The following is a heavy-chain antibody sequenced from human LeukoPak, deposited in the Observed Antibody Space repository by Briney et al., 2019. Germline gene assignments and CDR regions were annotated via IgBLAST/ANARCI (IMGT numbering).Heavy chain of an antibody. Sequence: GASVKVSCKASGYTFNAYFMHWVRQAPGQGLEWMGWINPNTGATNYAQKFQGRVTLTRDTSISTAYMELSRLRSDDTAVYYCASGSGNSNYVYYYYMDVWGKGTTVTVSS. J-gene: IGHJ6*03. CDR1: GYTFNAYF. V-gene: IGHV1-2*02. CDR2: INPNTGAT. D-gene: IGHD4-11*01. CDR3: ASGSGNSNYVYYYYMDV.